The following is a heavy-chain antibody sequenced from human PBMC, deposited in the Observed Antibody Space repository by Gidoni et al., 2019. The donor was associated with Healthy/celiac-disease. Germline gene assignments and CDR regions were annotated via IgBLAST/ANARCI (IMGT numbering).Heavy chain of an antibody. J-gene: IGHJ4*02. CDR1: GGSISSYY. CDR3: ARVGELRGQKRGADSFDY. CDR2: IYYSGST. Sequence: QVQLQESGPGLVKPSETLSLTCTVSGGSISSYYWSWIRQPPGKGLEWIGYIYYSGSTNYNPSLQSRVTISVDTSKNQFSLKLSSVTAADTAVYYCARVGELRGQKRGADSFDYWGQGTLVTVSS. V-gene: IGHV4-59*01. D-gene: IGHD1-26*01.